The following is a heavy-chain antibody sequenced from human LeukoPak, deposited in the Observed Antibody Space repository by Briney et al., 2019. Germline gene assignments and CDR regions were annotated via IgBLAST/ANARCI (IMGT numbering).Heavy chain of an antibody. CDR1: GYAFTGYY. CDR2: INPNSGGT. CDR3: ARDKPAEAALDF. Sequence: ASVKVSCKASGYAFTGYYIHWVRQAPGQGLEWMGWINPNSGGTNYAQKFQGRVTMTRDRSINTAYMDLRSLTYDDTAVYYCARDKPAEAALDFWGQGTLVTVSS. V-gene: IGHV1-2*02. J-gene: IGHJ4*02.